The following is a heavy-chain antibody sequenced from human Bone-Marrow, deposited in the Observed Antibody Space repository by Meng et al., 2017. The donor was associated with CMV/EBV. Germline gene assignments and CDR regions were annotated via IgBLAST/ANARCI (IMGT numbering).Heavy chain of an antibody. J-gene: IGHJ6*02. CDR3: ARYAGFLEWLFPPGYYGMDV. D-gene: IGHD3-3*01. V-gene: IGHV4-4*02. CDR2: IYRGGST. Sequence: GSLRLSCAVSGGSVRNINGWTWVRQPPGKGLEWIGEIYRGGSTNYSPSVKSRVTMSVDRSKNHISLRLTSVTAADTAVYYCARYAGFLEWLFPPGYYGMDVWGQGTTVTVSS. CDR1: GGSVRNING.